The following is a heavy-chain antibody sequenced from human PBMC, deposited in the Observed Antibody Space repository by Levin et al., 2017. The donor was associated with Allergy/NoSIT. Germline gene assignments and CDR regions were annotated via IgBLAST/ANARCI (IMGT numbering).Heavy chain of an antibody. J-gene: IGHJ5*02. CDR2: INPSGGST. Sequence: GASVKVSCKASGYTFTSYYMHWVRQAPGQGLEWMGIINPSGGSTSYAQKFQGRVTMTRDTSTSTVYVELSSLRSEDTAVYYCARDKEKGAGTGGGWFDPWGQGTLVTVSS. CDR3: ARDKEKGAGTGGGWFDP. CDR1: GYTFTSYY. D-gene: IGHD6-13*01. V-gene: IGHV1-46*01.